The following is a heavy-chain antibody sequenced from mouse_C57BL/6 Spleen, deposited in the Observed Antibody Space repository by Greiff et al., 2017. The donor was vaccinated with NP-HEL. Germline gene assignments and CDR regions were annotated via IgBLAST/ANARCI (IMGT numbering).Heavy chain of an antibody. CDR2: IYPRSGNT. CDR3: ARALDSSGYDY. J-gene: IGHJ2*01. Sequence: QVQLQQSGAELARPGASVKLSCKASGYTFTSYGISWVKQRTGQGLEWIGEIYPRSGNTYYNEKFKGKATLTADKSSSTAYMELRSLTSEDSAVYFCARALDSSGYDYWGQGTTLTVSS. D-gene: IGHD3-2*02. V-gene: IGHV1-81*01. CDR1: GYTFTSYG.